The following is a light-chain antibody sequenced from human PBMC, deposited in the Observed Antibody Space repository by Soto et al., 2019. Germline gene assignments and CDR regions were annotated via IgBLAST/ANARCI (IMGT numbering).Light chain of an antibody. V-gene: IGKV1-39*01. CDR3: QQSYITPYT. CDR1: QSISVH. J-gene: IGKJ2*01. CDR2: AAS. Sequence: DIQMTQSPSSLSASVGDTVTITCRASQSISVHLNWYQQKPGKVPKLLIYAASNLQSGVPLRFRCSGSETDFALTISSLQPEDFATYYCQQSYITPYTFGQGTKLEIK.